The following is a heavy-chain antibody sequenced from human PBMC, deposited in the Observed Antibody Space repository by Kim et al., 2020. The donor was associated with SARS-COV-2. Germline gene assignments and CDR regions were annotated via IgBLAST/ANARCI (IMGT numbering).Heavy chain of an antibody. J-gene: IGHJ6*03. Sequence: SETLSLTCAVYGGSFSGYYWSWIRQPPGKGLEWIGEINHSGSTNYNPSLKSRVTISVDTSKNQFSLKLSSVTAADTAVYYCARGDSSSSRDYYYYMDVWGKGTTVTVSS. CDR1: GGSFSGYY. D-gene: IGHD6-6*01. V-gene: IGHV4-34*01. CDR2: INHSGST. CDR3: ARGDSSSSRDYYYYMDV.